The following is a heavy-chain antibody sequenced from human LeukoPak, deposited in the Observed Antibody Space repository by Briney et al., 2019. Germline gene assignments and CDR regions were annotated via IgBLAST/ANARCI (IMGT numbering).Heavy chain of an antibody. CDR2: IKEDGSAK. J-gene: IGHJ3*02. V-gene: IGHV3-7*01. CDR3: ARDYDYFSGHNLDAYDI. CDR1: GLSFSSYW. D-gene: IGHD2-15*01. Sequence: GGSLRLSCAASGLSFSSYWMTWVRQAPGKGLEWVANIKEDGSAKSYVDSVKGRFTISRDNAKNSLYLQMNSLRVEDTAVYYCARDYDYFSGHNLDAYDIWGQGTTAIVSS.